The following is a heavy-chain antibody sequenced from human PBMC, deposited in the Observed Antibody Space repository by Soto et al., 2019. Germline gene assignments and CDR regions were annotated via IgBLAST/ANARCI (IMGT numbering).Heavy chain of an antibody. D-gene: IGHD1-26*01. CDR2: ISYDGSNK. CDR3: VSGNYLAF. Sequence: QVQLVESGGGVVQPGRSLRLSCAASGFTFSSYAMHWVRQAPGKGLEWVAVISYDGSNKYYADSVKGRFTITRDNSKNTLYLQMNSLTAEDTAVFYCVSGNYLAFWGQGTLVTVSS. J-gene: IGHJ4*02. V-gene: IGHV3-30-3*01. CDR1: GFTFSSYA.